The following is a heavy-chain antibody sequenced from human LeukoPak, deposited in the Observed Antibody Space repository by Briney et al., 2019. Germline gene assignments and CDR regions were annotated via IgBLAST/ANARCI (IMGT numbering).Heavy chain of an antibody. J-gene: IGHJ3*02. D-gene: IGHD1-1*01. CDR1: GYSFTTFW. CDR2: IYPGDSDT. V-gene: IGHV5-51*01. CDR3: ARPQVVGTFDAFDI. Sequence: GESLKISCKGSGYSFTTFWIGWVRPMPGKGLEWMGIIYPGDSDTRYGPSFEGQVTISADKSISTAYLQWSSLKASDTAMYYCARPQVVGTFDAFDIWGQGTMVTVSS.